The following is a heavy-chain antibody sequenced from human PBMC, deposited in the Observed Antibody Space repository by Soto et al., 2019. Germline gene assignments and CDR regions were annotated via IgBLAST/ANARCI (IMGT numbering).Heavy chain of an antibody. J-gene: IGHJ6*02. CDR2: IYYSGST. CDR3: ARDSDRTTVTLGAEEYYYYYYGMDV. CDR1: GGSISSGGYY. Sequence: QVQLQESGPGLVKPSQTLSLTCTVSGGSISSGGYYWSWIRQHPGKGLEWIGYIYYSGSTYYNPSIESRVTISVDTSKNQFALKLSSVTAADTAVYYCARDSDRTTVTLGAEEYYYYYYGMDVWGQGTTVTVSS. D-gene: IGHD4-4*01. V-gene: IGHV4-31*03.